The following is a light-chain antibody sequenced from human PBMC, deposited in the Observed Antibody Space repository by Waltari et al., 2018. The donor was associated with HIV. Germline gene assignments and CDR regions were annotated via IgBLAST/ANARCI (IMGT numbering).Light chain of an antibody. Sequence: SYVLTQPPSVSVAPGMTATITCGGDNIGGKSVHWYQQKPGQAPVVVIYDDRVRTSGIPERFSGSNSGNTATLTSSRVEVGDEADYSCHVWDRRSDVVFGGGTKLTVL. CDR1: NIGGKS. J-gene: IGLJ3*02. CDR2: DDR. V-gene: IGLV3-21*04. CDR3: HVWDRRSDVV.